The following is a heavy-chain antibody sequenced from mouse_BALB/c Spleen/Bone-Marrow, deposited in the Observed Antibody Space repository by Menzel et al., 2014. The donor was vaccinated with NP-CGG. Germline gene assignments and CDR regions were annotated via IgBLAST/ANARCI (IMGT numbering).Heavy chain of an antibody. V-gene: IGHV14-3*02. J-gene: IGHJ2*01. CDR2: IDPANGNT. CDR3: ARRYGYERDFGY. Sequence: VQLKQSGAELVKPGASVKLSCTASGFNIKDTYMHWVKQRPEQGLEWIGKIDPANGNTKYDPKFQGKATITADTSSNTVYLQLSSLTSEDTAVYYCARRYGYERDFGYWGQGTTLTVSS. D-gene: IGHD1-2*01. CDR1: GFNIKDTY.